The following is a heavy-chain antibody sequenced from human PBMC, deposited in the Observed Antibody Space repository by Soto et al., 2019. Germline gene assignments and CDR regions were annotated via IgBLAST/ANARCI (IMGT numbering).Heavy chain of an antibody. CDR3: VTVLPHANSWFDY. D-gene: IGHD3-3*01. CDR1: GFTFSNVW. Sequence: GSLLLACSASGFTFSNVWLSWVRQGPGKGLEWLGRIKSRTENETTDYASPARGRFIISRDDSKNMLYLQLNSLKSEDTGVYYCVTVLPHANSWFDYWGQGTQVTVYS. V-gene: IGHV3-15*01. CDR2: IKSRTENETT. J-gene: IGHJ4*02.